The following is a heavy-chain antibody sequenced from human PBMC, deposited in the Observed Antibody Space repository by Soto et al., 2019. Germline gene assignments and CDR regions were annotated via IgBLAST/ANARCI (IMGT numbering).Heavy chain of an antibody. J-gene: IGHJ4*02. CDR3: AKEGGGGSGSYMNPFDY. D-gene: IGHD3-10*01. CDR1: GFTFSSYA. Sequence: EVQLLESGGGLVQPGGSLRLSCAASGFTFSSYAMSWVRQAPGKGLEWVSAISGSGGSTYYADSVKGRFTISRDNSKNTLYLKMDSLRAEDTAVYYCAKEGGGGSGSYMNPFDYWGQGTLVTVSS. V-gene: IGHV3-23*01. CDR2: ISGSGGST.